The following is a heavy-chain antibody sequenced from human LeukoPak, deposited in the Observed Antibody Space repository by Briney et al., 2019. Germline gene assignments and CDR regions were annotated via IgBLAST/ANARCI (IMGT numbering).Heavy chain of an antibody. CDR3: ARSVPVVIRGGANAFDI. Sequence: PSETLSLTCTVSGGSISSGDYYWSWIRQPPGKGLEWIGYIYYSGSTYYNPSLKSRVTISEDTSKNQFSLKLSSVTAADTAVYYCARSVPVVIRGGANAFDIWGQGTMVTVSS. CDR1: GGSISSGDYY. CDR2: IYYSGST. J-gene: IGHJ3*02. D-gene: IGHD4-23*01. V-gene: IGHV4-30-4*01.